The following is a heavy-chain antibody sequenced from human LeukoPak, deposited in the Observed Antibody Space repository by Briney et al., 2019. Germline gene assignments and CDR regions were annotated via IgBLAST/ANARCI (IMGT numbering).Heavy chain of an antibody. J-gene: IGHJ4*02. D-gene: IGHD2-8*02. CDR3: AKGLLDPNLVLDY. CDR2: FSASGGRA. Sequence: GGSLRLSCAASGFTFSNYAMTWVRQAPGKGLEWVSSFSASGGRAYYADSVKGRFTISRDNSKNTLYLQLNSLRAEDTAVYFCAKGLLDPNLVLDYWGQGTLVTVSS. V-gene: IGHV3-23*01. CDR1: GFTFSNYA.